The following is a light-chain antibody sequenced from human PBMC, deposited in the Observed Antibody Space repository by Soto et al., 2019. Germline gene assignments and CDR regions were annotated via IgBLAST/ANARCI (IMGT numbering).Light chain of an antibody. V-gene: IGKV3-11*01. CDR1: QTISSY. CDR2: DAS. Sequence: EIVLTQSPATLSLSPGERATLSCRASQTISSYLAWYQQKPGQAPRLLIYDASNRAAGIPARFSGFGSGTDFTLTISSLEPEDVATYDCQHRTNAPRTFGGGTNVEIK. CDR3: QHRTNAPRT. J-gene: IGKJ4*01.